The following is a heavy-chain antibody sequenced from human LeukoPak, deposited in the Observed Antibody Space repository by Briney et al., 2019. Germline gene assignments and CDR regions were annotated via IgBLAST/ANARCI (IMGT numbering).Heavy chain of an antibody. CDR3: ARGVDTVLLPYYYYFMDV. V-gene: IGHV1-18*01. CDR2: ISAYNGNT. D-gene: IGHD5-18*01. Sequence: ASVKVSCKASGYTFTSYGITWVRQAPGQGLEWMGWISAYNGNTNYAQKFQGRVTMTTDTSTSTAYMELRSLRSDDTAVYYCARGVDTVLLPYYYYFMDVWGKGTTVTVSS. J-gene: IGHJ6*03. CDR1: GYTFTSYG.